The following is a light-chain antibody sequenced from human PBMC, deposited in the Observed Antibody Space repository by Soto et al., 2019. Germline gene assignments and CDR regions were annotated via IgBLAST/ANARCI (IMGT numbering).Light chain of an antibody. CDR3: QQSYSTPRT. J-gene: IGKJ1*01. CDR1: QSISSD. Sequence: IRMTQSPSSLSASTGDRVTITCRASQSISSDLNWYQQKPGKAPKVLIYAASTLQSGVPSRFSGSGSGTDFTLTISSLQPEDFATYYCQQSYSTPRTFGQGTKVDIK. CDR2: AAS. V-gene: IGKV1-39*01.